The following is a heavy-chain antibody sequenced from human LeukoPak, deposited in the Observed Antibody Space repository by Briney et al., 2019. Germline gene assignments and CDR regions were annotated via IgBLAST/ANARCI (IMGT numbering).Heavy chain of an antibody. CDR1: GYNFNNYA. CDR2: ITDIGATT. V-gene: IGHV3-23*01. J-gene: IGHJ4*02. D-gene: IGHD5/OR15-5a*01. Sequence: GASLRLSCAASGYNFNNYAMVWVRQAPGKGLEWVSGITDIGATTYYADSVKGRGTISTDNSKSTLYVPMNSLRAEGTDIYYCAKVLFLQVSKTYLDCWGQGTLVSVST. CDR3: AKVLFLQVSKTYLDC.